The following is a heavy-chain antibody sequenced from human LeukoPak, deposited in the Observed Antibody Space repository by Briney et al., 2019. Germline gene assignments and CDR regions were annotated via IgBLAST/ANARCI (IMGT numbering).Heavy chain of an antibody. CDR3: ARHLKTVVPAAIGWFDP. CDR1: GGSFSGYY. D-gene: IGHD2-2*01. V-gene: IGHV4-34*01. Sequence: SETLSLTCAVYGGSFSGYYWSWIRQPPGKGLEWIGEINHSGSTNYNPSLKSRVTISVDTSKNQFSLKLSSVTAADTAVYYCARHLKTVVPAAIGWFDPWGQGTLVTVSS. CDR2: INHSGST. J-gene: IGHJ5*02.